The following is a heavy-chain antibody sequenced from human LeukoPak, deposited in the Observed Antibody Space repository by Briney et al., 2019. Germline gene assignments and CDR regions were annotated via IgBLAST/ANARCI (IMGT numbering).Heavy chain of an antibody. D-gene: IGHD3-9*01. CDR3: ARDNTDYDILTGYSD. CDR1: GGTFSSYA. Sequence: SVKVSCKASGGTFSSYAISWVRQAPGQGLEWMGGIIPIFGTANYAQKFQGRVTITADESTSTAYMELSSLRSEDTAVYYCARDNTDYDILTGYSDWGQGTLVTVSS. J-gene: IGHJ4*02. V-gene: IGHV1-69*13. CDR2: IIPIFGTA.